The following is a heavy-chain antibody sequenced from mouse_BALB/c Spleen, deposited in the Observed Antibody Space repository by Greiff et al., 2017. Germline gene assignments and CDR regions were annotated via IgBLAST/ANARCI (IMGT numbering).Heavy chain of an antibody. CDR2: IWAGGST. D-gene: IGHD1-2*01. J-gene: IGHJ4*01. CDR1: GFSLTSYG. Sequence: VKLVESGPGLVAPSQSLSITCTVSGFSLTSYGVHWVRQPPGKGLEWLGVIWAGGSTNYNSALMSRLSISKDNSKSQVFLKMNSLQTDDTAMYYCARDGVTTATGNAMDYWGQGTSVTVSS. CDR3: ARDGVTTATGNAMDY. V-gene: IGHV2-9*02.